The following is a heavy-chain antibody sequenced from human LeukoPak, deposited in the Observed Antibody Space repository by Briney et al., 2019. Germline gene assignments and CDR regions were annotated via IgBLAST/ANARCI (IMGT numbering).Heavy chain of an antibody. J-gene: IGHJ6*03. Sequence: PSETLSLTCIVSGDSINGCYWIWIRQPPGKGLEWIGCIDYTGSTNYNPSLESRVSISVDTSKNQFSLKLRSVTAADTAVYYCARELAGSYYYGDSYYYMDVWGKGTTVTVSS. CDR2: IDYTGST. CDR3: ARELAGSYYYGDSYYYMDV. V-gene: IGHV4-59*01. CDR1: GDSINGCY. D-gene: IGHD1-26*01.